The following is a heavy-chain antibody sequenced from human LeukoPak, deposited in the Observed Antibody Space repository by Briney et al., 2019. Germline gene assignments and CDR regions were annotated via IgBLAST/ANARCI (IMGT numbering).Heavy chain of an antibody. D-gene: IGHD6-13*01. J-gene: IGHJ6*02. CDR3: ARAPPGTDYYYGMDV. CDR1: GYTFTSYY. CDR2: INPSGGST. Sequence: GASVKVSCKASGYTFTSYYMHWVRQAPGQGLEWMGIINPSGGSTSYAQKFQGRVTMTRDTSTSTVYMELSSLRSEDTAVYYCARAPPGTDYYYGMDVWGQGTMVTVSS. V-gene: IGHV1-46*01.